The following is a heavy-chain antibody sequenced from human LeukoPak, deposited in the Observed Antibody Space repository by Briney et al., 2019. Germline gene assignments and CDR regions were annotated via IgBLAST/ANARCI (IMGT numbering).Heavy chain of an antibody. D-gene: IGHD6-19*01. Sequence: GGSLRLSCAASGFTFSNSGMSWVRQAPGKGLEWVANIKQDGSEKYYVDSVKGRFTISRDNAKNSLYLQMHSLRAEDTAVYYCAKVRWDNSGWYYLDYWGQGTLVTVSS. CDR1: GFTFSNSG. CDR3: AKVRWDNSGWYYLDY. CDR2: IKQDGSEK. J-gene: IGHJ4*02. V-gene: IGHV3-7*01.